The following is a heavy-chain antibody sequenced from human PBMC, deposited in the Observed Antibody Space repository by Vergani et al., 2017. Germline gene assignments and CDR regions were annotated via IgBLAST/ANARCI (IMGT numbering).Heavy chain of an antibody. J-gene: IGHJ4*02. CDR1: GGSISSGSYY. Sequence: QVQLQESGPGLVKPSQTLSLTCTVSGGSISSGSYYWSWIRQPAGKGLEWIWRISTSGSTNYNPSLKSRVTISLDTSKNPFSLKLNSLTAADTAVYYCARAAAAALDYWGQGTLVTVSS. CDR3: ARAAAAALDY. D-gene: IGHD6-13*01. CDR2: ISTSGST. V-gene: IGHV4-61*02.